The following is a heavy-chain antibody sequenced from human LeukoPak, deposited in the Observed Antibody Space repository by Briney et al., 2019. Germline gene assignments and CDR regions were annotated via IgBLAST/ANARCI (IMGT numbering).Heavy chain of an antibody. CDR1: GFTFSSYV. D-gene: IGHD3-16*01. V-gene: IGHV3-33*01. CDR3: ARDGGIWYFDY. CDR2: IWYGGSNK. J-gene: IGHJ4*02. Sequence: GGSLRLSCAASGFTFSSYVMHWVRQAPGKGLEWVAVIWYGGSNKYYAYSVKGRFTISRDNSKKTLYLQTNSLRAEDTAVYYCARDGGIWYFDYWGQGTLVTVSS.